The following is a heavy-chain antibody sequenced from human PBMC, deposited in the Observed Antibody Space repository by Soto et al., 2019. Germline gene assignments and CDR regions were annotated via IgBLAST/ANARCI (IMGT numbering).Heavy chain of an antibody. Sequence: EMQLLESGGGFVQPGGSLRLSCAGSGFTFDTYAMIWVRQVPGKGLDWVSGISPNAGRTYYADSVKGRFTISRDNSKNILDMEMNRLRAEDTALYYCAKVFSLTYNYWYGMDVWGQGAAVTVSS. D-gene: IGHD1-20*01. CDR3: AKVFSLTYNYWYGMDV. J-gene: IGHJ6*02. CDR2: ISPNAGRT. CDR1: GFTFDTYA. V-gene: IGHV3-23*01.